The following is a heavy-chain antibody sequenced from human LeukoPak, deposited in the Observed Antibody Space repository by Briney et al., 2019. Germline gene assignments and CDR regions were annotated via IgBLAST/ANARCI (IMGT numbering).Heavy chain of an antibody. Sequence: TGGSLRLSCAASGFTFSDSYMACIRQSPGKGLEWVSYISNSGSSIYYADSVKGRFTTSRDNAKSSLYLQMNSLRAEDTAVYYCGRGNWGLDYWGQGALVTVSS. CDR1: GFTFSDSY. D-gene: IGHD7-27*01. J-gene: IGHJ4*02. V-gene: IGHV3-11*04. CDR3: GRGNWGLDY. CDR2: ISNSGSSI.